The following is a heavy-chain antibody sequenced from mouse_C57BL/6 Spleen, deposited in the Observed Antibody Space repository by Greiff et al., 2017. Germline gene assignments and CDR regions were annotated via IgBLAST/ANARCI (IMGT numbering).Heavy chain of an antibody. CDR2: INPNNGGT. V-gene: IGHV1-22*01. Sequence: EVQLVESGPELVKPGASVKMSCKASGYTFTDYNMHWVKQSHGKSLEWIGYINPNNGGTSYNQKFKGKATLTVNKSSSTAYMELRSLTSEDSAVYYCAREGGKGYYFDYWGQGTTLTVSS. CDR1: GYTFTDYN. J-gene: IGHJ2*01. CDR3: AREGGKGYYFDY.